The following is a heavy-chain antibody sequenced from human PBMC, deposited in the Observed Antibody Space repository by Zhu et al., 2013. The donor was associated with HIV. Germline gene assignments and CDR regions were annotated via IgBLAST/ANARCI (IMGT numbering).Heavy chain of an antibody. D-gene: IGHD6-13*01. CDR2: IKQDGSEK. J-gene: IGHJ2*01. Sequence: EVQLLESGGGLVQPGGSLRLSCAASGFTFSSYAMNWVRQAPGKGLEWVANIKQDGSEKQNVDSVKGRFTISRDNAKNSLYLQMNSLRAEDTAVYYCARVAGDLGIASWYFDLWGRGTLVTVSS. V-gene: IGHV3-7*01. CDR1: GFTFSSYA. CDR3: ARVAGDLGIASWYFDL.